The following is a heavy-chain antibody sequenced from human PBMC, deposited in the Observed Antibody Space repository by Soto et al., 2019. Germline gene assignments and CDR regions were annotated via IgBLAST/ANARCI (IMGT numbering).Heavy chain of an antibody. CDR2: IYYSGST. J-gene: IGHJ6*02. Sequence: PSETLSLTCTVSGGSISSYYWTWIRQPPGKGLEWIGYIYYSGSTNYNPSLKSRVTISVDTSKNQFSLKLSSVTAADTAVYYCARRGSSWLSDYYYYGMDVWGQGTTVT. CDR3: ARRGSSWLSDYYYYGMDV. CDR1: GGSISSYY. V-gene: IGHV4-59*08. D-gene: IGHD6-13*01.